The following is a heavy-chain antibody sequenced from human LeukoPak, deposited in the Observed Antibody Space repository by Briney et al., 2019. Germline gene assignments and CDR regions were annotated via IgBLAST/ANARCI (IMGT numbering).Heavy chain of an antibody. D-gene: IGHD5-18*01. J-gene: IGHJ4*02. V-gene: IGHV3-23*01. Sequence: SGGSLRLSCAGSGFTFARHALTWVRQAPGKGLEWVSTISGGGGSTHYADSVKGRFTISRDNSKDTVFLQMNNLRVEDTAIYYCAREGGSCTSNGCSDYFDYWGQGTLVTVSS. CDR1: GFTFARHA. CDR3: AREGGSCTSNGCSDYFDY. CDR2: ISGGGGST.